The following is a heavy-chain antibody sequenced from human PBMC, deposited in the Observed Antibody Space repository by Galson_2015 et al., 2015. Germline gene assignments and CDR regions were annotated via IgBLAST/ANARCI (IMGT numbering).Heavy chain of an antibody. CDR1: GYTFTSYG. CDR3: ARELPSYGYSTNFDY. D-gene: IGHD5-24*01. V-gene: IGHV1-18*01. J-gene: IGHJ4*02. Sequence: SVKVSCKASGYTFTSYGISWVRQAPGQGLEWMGWISAYNGNTNYAQKLQGRVTMTTDTSTSTAYMELRSLRSDDTAVYYCARELPSYGYSTNFDYWGQGTLVTVSS. CDR2: ISAYNGNT.